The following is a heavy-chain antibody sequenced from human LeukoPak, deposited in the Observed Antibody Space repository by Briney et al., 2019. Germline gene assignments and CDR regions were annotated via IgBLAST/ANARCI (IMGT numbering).Heavy chain of an antibody. CDR2: ISSGSSFM. Sequence: PGGSLRLSCAASGFNFNYCYINGVRQAPGKGLEWVSSISSGSSFMYYADSVKGRFTISRDNAKNSLYLQMNSLRAKDTALYYCARDYYDSSGSSWFDPWGQGTLVTVSS. D-gene: IGHD3-22*01. V-gene: IGHV3-21*01. CDR1: GFNFNYCY. J-gene: IGHJ5*02. CDR3: ARDYYDSSGSSWFDP.